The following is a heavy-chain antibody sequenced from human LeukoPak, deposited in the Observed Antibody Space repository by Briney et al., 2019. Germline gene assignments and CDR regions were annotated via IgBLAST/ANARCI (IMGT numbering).Heavy chain of an antibody. CDR1: GYTFTSYG. D-gene: IGHD6-19*01. CDR2: ISAYNGNT. CDR3: ATSLSSGYSYYFDY. Sequence: ASVKVSCKASGYTFTSYGISWVRQAPGQGLEWMGWISAYNGNTNYAQKLQGRVTMTTDTSTSTAYMELSSLRSEDTAVYYCATSLSSGYSYYFDYWGQGTLVTVSS. V-gene: IGHV1-18*01. J-gene: IGHJ4*02.